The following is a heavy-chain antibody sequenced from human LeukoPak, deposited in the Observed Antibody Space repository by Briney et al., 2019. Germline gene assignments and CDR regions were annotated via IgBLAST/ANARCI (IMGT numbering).Heavy chain of an antibody. Sequence: GSLRLSCAISGYTFTSYAMTWVRQAPGKGLEWVTSISGSGVSTYYADSVRGRFTISRDISKNTLYLQMNSLRAEDTALYYCAKTLVPSGIYHEDFFDYWGQGTLATVSS. CDR1: GYTFTSYA. D-gene: IGHD1-26*01. J-gene: IGHJ4*02. CDR2: ISGSGVST. CDR3: AKTLVPSGIYHEDFFDY. V-gene: IGHV3-23*01.